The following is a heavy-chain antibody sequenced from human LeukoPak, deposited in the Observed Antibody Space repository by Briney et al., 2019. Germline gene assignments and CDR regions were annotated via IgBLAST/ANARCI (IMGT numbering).Heavy chain of an antibody. V-gene: IGHV1-2*02. Sequence: ASVKASCKASGYTFTGYYMHWVQQAPGQGLEWMGWINPNSGGTNYAQKFQGRVTMTRDTSISTAYMELSRLRSDDTAVYYCARGKTTVTTYLPFQHWGQGTLVTVSS. CDR3: ARGKTTVTTYLPFQH. CDR2: INPNSGGT. CDR1: GYTFTGYY. J-gene: IGHJ1*01. D-gene: IGHD4-17*01.